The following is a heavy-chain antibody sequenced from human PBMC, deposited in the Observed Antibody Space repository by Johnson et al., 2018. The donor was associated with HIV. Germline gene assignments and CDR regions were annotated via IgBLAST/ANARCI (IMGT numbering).Heavy chain of an antibody. D-gene: IGHD3-3*01. CDR3: ARDALLRFLEWFI. V-gene: IGHV3-30*02. J-gene: IGHJ3*02. CDR1: GFTFSSYG. Sequence: QEKLVESGGGLVQPGGSLRLSCAASGFTFSSYGMHWVRQAPGKGLEWVAFIRYDGSNKYYADSVKGRFTISRDNSKNTLYLQMNSLRAEDTAVYYCARDALLRFLEWFIWGQGTMVTVSS. CDR2: IRYDGSNK.